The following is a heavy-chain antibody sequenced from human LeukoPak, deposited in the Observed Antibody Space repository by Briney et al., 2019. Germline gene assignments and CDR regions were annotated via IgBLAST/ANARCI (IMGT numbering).Heavy chain of an antibody. J-gene: IGHJ4*02. CDR2: MNPNSGNT. CDR1: GYTFTSYD. D-gene: IGHD3-10*01. V-gene: IGHV1-8*01. CDR3: ARRTMVRGVRYMYYFDY. Sequence: GASVKVSCKASGYTFTSYDINWVRQATGQGLEWMGWMNPNSGNTGYAQKFQGRVTMTRNTSISTAYMELSSLRSEDTAVYYCARRTMVRGVRYMYYFDYWGQGTLVTVSS.